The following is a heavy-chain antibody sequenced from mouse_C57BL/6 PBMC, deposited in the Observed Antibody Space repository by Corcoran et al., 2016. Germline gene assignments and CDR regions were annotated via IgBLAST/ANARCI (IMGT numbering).Heavy chain of an antibody. V-gene: IGHV1-85*01. Sequence: QVQLQQSGPELVKPGASVKLSCKASGYTFTSYDINWVKQRPGQGLEWIGWIYPRDGSTKYNEKFKGKATLTVDTSSSTAYMELHSLTSEDSAVYFCAREDYGKKGYAMDYWGQGTSVTVSS. J-gene: IGHJ4*01. CDR2: IYPRDGST. D-gene: IGHD2-1*01. CDR1: GYTFTSYD. CDR3: AREDYGKKGYAMDY.